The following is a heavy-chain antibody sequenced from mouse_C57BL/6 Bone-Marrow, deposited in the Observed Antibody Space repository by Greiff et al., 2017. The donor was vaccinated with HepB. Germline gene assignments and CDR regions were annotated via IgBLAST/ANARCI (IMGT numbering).Heavy chain of an antibody. J-gene: IGHJ3*01. CDR3: ARPHDGYYVWFAY. V-gene: IGHV1-81*01. Sequence: VQLQQSGAELARPGASVKLSCKASGYTFTSYGISWVKQRTGQGLEWIGEIYPRSGNTYYNEKFKGKATLTADKSSSTAYMELRSLTSEDSAVYFCARPHDGYYVWFAYWGQGTLVTVSA. D-gene: IGHD2-3*01. CDR1: GYTFTSYG. CDR2: IYPRSGNT.